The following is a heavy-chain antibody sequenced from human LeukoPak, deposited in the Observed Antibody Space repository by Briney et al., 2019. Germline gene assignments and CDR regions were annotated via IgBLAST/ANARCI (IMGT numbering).Heavy chain of an antibody. CDR3: ARDMGSIAAAGEMYFDY. V-gene: IGHV4-59*01. J-gene: IGHJ4*02. Sequence: RPSETLSLTCTVSGGSISSYYWSWIRQPPGKGLEWIGYIYYSGSTNYNPSLKSRVTISVDTSKNQFSLKLSSVTAADTAVYYCARDMGSIAAAGEMYFDYWGQGTLVTVSS. D-gene: IGHD6-13*01. CDR2: IYYSGST. CDR1: GGSISSYY.